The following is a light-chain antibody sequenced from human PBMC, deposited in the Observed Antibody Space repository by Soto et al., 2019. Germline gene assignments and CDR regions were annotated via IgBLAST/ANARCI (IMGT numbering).Light chain of an antibody. V-gene: IGLV2-14*01. CDR1: STDLGVYGY. Sequence: QSALAQPASVSGSFGQSITISCSVPSTDLGVYGYVSWYQHQPGKAPKLLIYDVNNRPSGISDRFSGSKSGDTASLTISGLQAEDEADYFCFSKISGFVYGFGTETKVTV. CDR2: DVN. CDR3: FSKISGFVYG. J-gene: IGLJ1*01.